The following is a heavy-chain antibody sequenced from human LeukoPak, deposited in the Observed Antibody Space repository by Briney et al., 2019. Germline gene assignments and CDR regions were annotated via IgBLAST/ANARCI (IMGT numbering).Heavy chain of an antibody. D-gene: IGHD2-15*01. CDR3: AKDAIVYYYYYMDV. J-gene: IGHJ6*03. CDR2: ICGSGGSK. CDR1: GFTFSTYG. V-gene: IGHV3-23*01. Sequence: PGGSLRLSCAASGFTFSTYGTSWVPQAPGKGLEWVSAICGSGGSKYYADSVKGRFTISRDNSKNTLYLQMNSLRAEDTAIYYCAKDAIVYYYYYMDVWGKGTTVTVSS.